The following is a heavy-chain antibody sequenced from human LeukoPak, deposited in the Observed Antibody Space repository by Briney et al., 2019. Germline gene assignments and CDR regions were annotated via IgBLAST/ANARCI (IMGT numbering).Heavy chain of an antibody. Sequence: GGSLRLSCAASGLAVSTNHMSWVRQAPGKGLEWVSYISSSSSTIYYANSVKGRFTISRDSAKTSLFLQMNSLRDEDTAVYYCARAYSSSSGRDAFDSWGLGTLVTVSS. CDR3: ARAYSSSSGRDAFDS. CDR2: ISSSSSTI. CDR1: GLAVSTNH. J-gene: IGHJ3*02. D-gene: IGHD6-6*01. V-gene: IGHV3-48*02.